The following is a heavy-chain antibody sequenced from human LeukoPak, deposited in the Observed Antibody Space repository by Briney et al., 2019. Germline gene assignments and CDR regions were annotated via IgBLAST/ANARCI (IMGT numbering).Heavy chain of an antibody. CDR2: IYYSGST. V-gene: IGHV4-30-4*01. Sequence: PSQTLSLTCTVSGDSISSDDSYWSWIRQPPGKGLEWIGFIYYSGSTYYNPSLKSRVTISVDTSKNQFSLTLSSVTAADTAVYYCARSQPPPPHKTYYYYYYGMDVWGQGTTVTVSS. CDR3: ARSQPPPPHKTYYYYYYGMDV. D-gene: IGHD2-2*01. CDR1: GDSISSDDSY. J-gene: IGHJ6*02.